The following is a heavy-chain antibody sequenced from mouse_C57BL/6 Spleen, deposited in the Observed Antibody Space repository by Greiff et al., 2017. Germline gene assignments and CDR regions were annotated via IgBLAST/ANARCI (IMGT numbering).Heavy chain of an antibody. Sequence: QVTLKESGPGILQSSQTLSLTCSFSGFSLSTSGMGVSWIRQPSGKGLEWLAHIYWDDDKRYNPSLKSRLTISKDTSRNQVFLKITSVDTADTATYYCARHITTVVAYYYAMDYWGQGTSVTVSS. CDR2: IYWDDDK. CDR3: ARHITTVVAYYYAMDY. J-gene: IGHJ4*01. V-gene: IGHV8-12*01. CDR1: GFSLSTSGMG. D-gene: IGHD1-1*01.